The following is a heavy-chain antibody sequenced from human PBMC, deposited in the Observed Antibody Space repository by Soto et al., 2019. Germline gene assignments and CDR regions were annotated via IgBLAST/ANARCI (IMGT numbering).Heavy chain of an antibody. D-gene: IGHD3-22*01. J-gene: IGHJ4*02. CDR3: AREGKGYYYDSSGYYQPFDY. V-gene: IGHV1-69*01. CDR1: GGTFSSYA. CDR2: IIPVFGTA. Sequence: QVQLVQSGAEVKKPGSSVKVSCKASGGTFSSYAISWVRQAPGQGLEWMGGIIPVFGTANYAQKFQGRVTITTDESTSTAYMELSSLRSEDTAVYYCAREGKGYYYDSSGYYQPFDYWGQGTLVTVCS.